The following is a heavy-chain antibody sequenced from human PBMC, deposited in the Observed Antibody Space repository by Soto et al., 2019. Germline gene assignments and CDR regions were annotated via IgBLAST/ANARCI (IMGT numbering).Heavy chain of an antibody. D-gene: IGHD5-18*01. V-gene: IGHV1-18*01. CDR3: ARCIQQDYYYGMDV. J-gene: IGHJ6*02. CDR1: GYTFYSHS. Sequence: QAQLVQSGAEVKKPGASVKVSCKASGYTFYSHSIRWVRQAPGQGLEWMGRISADNGNTKYAQKFRGRVTMTTDTSTSTVYMEMRNLRSDYTAVYYCARCIQQDYYYGMDVWGQRTTVTVSS. CDR2: ISADNGNT.